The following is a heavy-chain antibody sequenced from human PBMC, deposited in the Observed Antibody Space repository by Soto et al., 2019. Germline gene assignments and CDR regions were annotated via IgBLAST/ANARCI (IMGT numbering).Heavy chain of an antibody. V-gene: IGHV1-2*04. J-gene: IGHJ6*02. CDR1: GYTFTGYY. D-gene: IGHD4-4*01. CDR2: INPNSGGT. CDR3: ARDLPYSNYPSETASSAILYYGMDV. Sequence: GASVKVSFKASGYTFTGYYMHWVRQAPGQGLEWMGWINPNSGGTNYAQKFQGWVTMTRDTSISTAYMELSRLRSDDTAVYYCARDLPYSNYPSETASSAILYYGMDVWGQGTTVTVS.